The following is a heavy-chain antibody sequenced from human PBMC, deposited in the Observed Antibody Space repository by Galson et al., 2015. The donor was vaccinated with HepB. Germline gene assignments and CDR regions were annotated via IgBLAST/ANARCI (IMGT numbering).Heavy chain of an antibody. CDR2: INHSGST. J-gene: IGHJ1*01. CDR1: GGSFSGYY. V-gene: IGHV4-34*01. CDR3: ARGSNRLRYFAPAFQH. D-gene: IGHD3-9*01. Sequence: ETLSLTCAVYGGSFSGYYRSWVRQPPGKGLEWIGEINHSGSTNYNPSLKSRVTISVDTSKNQFSLKLSSVTAADTAVYYCARGSNRLRYFAPAFQHWGQGTLVTVSS.